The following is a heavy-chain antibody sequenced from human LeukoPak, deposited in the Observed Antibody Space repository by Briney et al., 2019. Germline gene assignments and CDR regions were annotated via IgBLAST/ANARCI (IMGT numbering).Heavy chain of an antibody. J-gene: IGHJ4*02. V-gene: IGHV1-24*01. CDR2: FDPEDGET. D-gene: IGHD6-19*01. CDR1: GYTLTELS. CDR3: ATDHSGAGSFDY. Sequence: GASVKVFCKVSGYTLTELSMHRVRQAPGKGLEWMGGFDPEDGETIYAQKFQGRVTMTEDTSTDTAYMELSSLRSEDTAVYYCATDHSGAGSFDYWGQGTLVTVSS.